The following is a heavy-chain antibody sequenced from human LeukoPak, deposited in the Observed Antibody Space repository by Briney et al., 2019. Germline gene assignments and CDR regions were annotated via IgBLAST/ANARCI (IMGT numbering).Heavy chain of an antibody. D-gene: IGHD6-13*01. V-gene: IGHV3-21*01. J-gene: IGHJ6*02. Sequence: GGSLRLSCAASGFTFSSYSMNWVRQAPGKGLEWVSSIYSSSSNKYYADSVKGGFTISRDHAKNSLSLPMNSLRAEDPAVYYCARVGIRGIAAAGNHSMDFWGQGATVTVSS. CDR2: IYSSSSNK. CDR1: GFTFSSYS. CDR3: ARVGIRGIAAAGNHSMDF.